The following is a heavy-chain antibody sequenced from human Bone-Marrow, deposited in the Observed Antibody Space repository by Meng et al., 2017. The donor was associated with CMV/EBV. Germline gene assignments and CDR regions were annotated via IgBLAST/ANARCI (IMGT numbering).Heavy chain of an antibody. CDR2: IYPGDSDT. CDR1: GYSFGDYW. D-gene: IGHD1-1*01. V-gene: IGHV5-51*01. CDR3: ARLERLYDAFDI. J-gene: IGHJ3*02. Sequence: GESLKISCEGSGYSFGDYWISWVRQRPGKGLEWMGIIYPGDSDTRYNPSFQGQVTISADKSISTAYLQWRSLKASDTAMYYCARLERLYDAFDIWGQGTMVTVSS.